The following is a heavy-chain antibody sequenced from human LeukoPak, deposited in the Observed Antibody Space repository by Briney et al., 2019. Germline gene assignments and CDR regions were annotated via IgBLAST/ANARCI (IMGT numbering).Heavy chain of an antibody. CDR2: ISSSSSYI. Sequence: GGSLRLSCAASGFTFSSYSMNWVRQAPGKGLEWVSSISSSSSYIYYADSVKGRFTISRDNSKNTLYLQMNSLRVDDTAVYYCAKDSSSSNKYFGMDVWGQGTTVTVSS. V-gene: IGHV3-21*01. CDR1: GFTFSSYS. CDR3: AKDSSSSNKYFGMDV. J-gene: IGHJ6*02. D-gene: IGHD2-15*01.